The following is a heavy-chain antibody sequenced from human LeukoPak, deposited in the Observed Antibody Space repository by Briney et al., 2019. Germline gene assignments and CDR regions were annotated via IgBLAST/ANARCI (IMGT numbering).Heavy chain of an antibody. CDR2: ISGSGGSI. J-gene: IGHJ4*02. CDR3: ARGDIVVVPAAPNYFDY. D-gene: IGHD2-2*01. CDR1: GFTFSSYA. V-gene: IGHV3-23*01. Sequence: GGSLRLSCAASGFTFSSYAMSWVRQAPGKGLEWVSAISGSGGSIYYAEPVEGRFTISRDNAKNSLYLQMNSLRDEDTAVYYCARGDIVVVPAAPNYFDYWGQGTLVTVSS.